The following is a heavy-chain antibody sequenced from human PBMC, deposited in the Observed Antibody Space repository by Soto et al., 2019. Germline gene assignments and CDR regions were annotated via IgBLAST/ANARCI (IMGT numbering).Heavy chain of an antibody. CDR2: IYYRGST. V-gene: IGHV4-59*01. Sequence: QVRLQESGPGLVKPSETLSLTCTVSGGSINPYYWSWIRQPPGKGLEWIGTIYYRGSTNNNPSLKSRVTISVDTSKNQFSLKLSSVTAADTALYYCVRSNYFDYWGQGTLVTVSS. CDR1: GGSINPYY. J-gene: IGHJ4*02. CDR3: VRSNYFDY.